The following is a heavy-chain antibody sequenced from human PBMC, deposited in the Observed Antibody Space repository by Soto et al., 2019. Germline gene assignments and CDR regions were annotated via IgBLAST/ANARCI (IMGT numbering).Heavy chain of an antibody. CDR1: GFTFSNYN. CDR2: ISGSSSTI. V-gene: IGHV3-48*02. CDR3: ATEATLAY. J-gene: IGHJ4*02. D-gene: IGHD1-26*01. Sequence: GGSLRLSRAASGFTFSNYNMNWVRQAPGKGLEWISYISGSSSTIYYADSVKDRFTISRDNAKNSLYLQMNSLRDEDTAVYYCATEATLAYWGLGTLVTVSS.